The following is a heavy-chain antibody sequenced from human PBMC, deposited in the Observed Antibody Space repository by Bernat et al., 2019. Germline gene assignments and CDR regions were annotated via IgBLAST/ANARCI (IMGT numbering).Heavy chain of an antibody. CDR1: GGTFSSYA. CDR2: IIPIFGTA. J-gene: IGHJ5*02. D-gene: IGHD4-17*01. CDR3: ARFISTVSTRWFDP. Sequence: QVQLVQSGAEVKKPGSSVKVSCKASGGTFSSYAISWVRQAPGQGLEWMGGIIPIFGTANYAQKFQGRVTITADKSTSTAYMELGRLGSEDAAVYCCARFISTVSTRWFDPWGQGTLVTVSS. V-gene: IGHV1-69*06.